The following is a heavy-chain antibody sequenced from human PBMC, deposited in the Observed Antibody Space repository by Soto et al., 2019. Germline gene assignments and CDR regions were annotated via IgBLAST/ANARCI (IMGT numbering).Heavy chain of an antibody. CDR1: GFTSSDYP. V-gene: IGHV3-49*03. CDR2: IRSKAYGGTI. Sequence: GGSLRLSCTASGFTSSDYPMSWFRQAPGKGQEKEGFIRSKAYGGTIEYAASVKGRFTISRDDSKSIAYLKMNILKTEDTAVYYCTRDPELWFLEWASPDAFDIWGQGTMVTVSS. J-gene: IGHJ3*02. D-gene: IGHD3-3*01. CDR3: TRDPELWFLEWASPDAFDI.